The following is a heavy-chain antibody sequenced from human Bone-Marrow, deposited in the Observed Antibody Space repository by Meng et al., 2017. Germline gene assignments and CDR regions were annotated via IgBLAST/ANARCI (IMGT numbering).Heavy chain of an antibody. CDR1: GFSFTDAW. CDR2: IKSNSDGGTT. Sequence: EDELVASGGGLVKPGGSLRLSCVASGFSFTDAWMSWVRQAPGKGLEWVGRIKSNSDGGTTDYAAPVKGRFTISRDDSKNTLYLQMNSLITEDTAVYFCATGAAAADHWGQGTLVTVSS. D-gene: IGHD6-13*01. CDR3: ATGAAAADH. J-gene: IGHJ4*02. V-gene: IGHV3-15*01.